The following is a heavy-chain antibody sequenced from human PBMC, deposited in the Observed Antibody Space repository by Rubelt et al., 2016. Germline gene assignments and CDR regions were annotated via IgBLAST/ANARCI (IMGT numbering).Heavy chain of an antibody. CDR3: ARGNSGYDYGLDY. J-gene: IGHJ4*02. CDR1: GYTFTGYY. Sequence: QVQLVQSGAEVKKPGASVKVSCKASGYTFTGYYMHWVRQAPGQGLEWMGWINPNSGGTNCAQEFQGRVPMTRDTSVSTAYMGLSRLTSDDTAVYYCARGNSGYDYGLDYWGQGTLVTVSS. V-gene: IGHV1-2*02. D-gene: IGHD5-12*01. CDR2: INPNSGGT.